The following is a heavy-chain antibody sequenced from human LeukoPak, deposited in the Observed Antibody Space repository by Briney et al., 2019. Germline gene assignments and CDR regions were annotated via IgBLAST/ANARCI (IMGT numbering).Heavy chain of an antibody. D-gene: IGHD4-11*01. V-gene: IGHV4-34*01. CDR1: GGSFSGYY. J-gene: IGHJ4*02. Sequence: SETLSLTCAVYGGSFSGYYWSWIRQPPGKGLEWIGEINHSGSTNYNPSLKSRVTISVDTSKNQFSLELSSVTAADTAVYYCASLVTYWGQGTLVTVSS. CDR2: INHSGST. CDR3: ASLVTY.